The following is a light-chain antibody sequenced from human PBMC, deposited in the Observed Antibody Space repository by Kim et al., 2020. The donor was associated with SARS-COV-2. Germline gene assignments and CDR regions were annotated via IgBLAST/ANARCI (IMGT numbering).Light chain of an antibody. V-gene: IGLV3-1*01. Sequence: VSPGQTASIACSGDKLGDKYACWYQQKPGQSPVLVIYQYTKRPSGIPERFSGSNSGNTATLTISGTQAVDEADYYCQAWDSSTGVFGTGTKVTVL. CDR3: QAWDSSTGV. CDR2: QYT. J-gene: IGLJ1*01. CDR1: KLGDKY.